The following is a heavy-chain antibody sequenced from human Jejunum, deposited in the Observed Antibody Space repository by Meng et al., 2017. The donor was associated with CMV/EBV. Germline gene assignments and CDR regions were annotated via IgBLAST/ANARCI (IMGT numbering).Heavy chain of an antibody. J-gene: IGHJ4*02. CDR2: VYYSGSA. V-gene: IGHV4-59*11. D-gene: IGHD1-1*01. CDR1: GYSIRSHY. CDR3: ARGLGHASNNSHDY. Sequence: SGYSIRSHYWSWIRQPPGKGLEWMGYVYYSGSATYSPSLRSRVSISVDTSKNQFSLNLRSVTAADTAMYFCARGLGHASNNSHDYWGQGTRVTVSS.